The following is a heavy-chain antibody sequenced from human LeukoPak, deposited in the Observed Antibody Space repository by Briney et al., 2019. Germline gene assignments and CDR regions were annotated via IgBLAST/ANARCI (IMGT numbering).Heavy chain of an antibody. CDR1: GFAFSSYA. D-gene: IGHD2-21*02. J-gene: IGHJ4*02. CDR2: ISGSGGSI. V-gene: IGHV3-23*01. CDR3: ARLKGYFDY. Sequence: PGGSLRLSCAASGFAFSSYAMSWVRQAPGKGLEWVSAISGSGGSIYYADSVKGRFTISRDNAKNSLYLQMNSLRAEDTAVYYCARLKGYFDYWGQGTLVTVSS.